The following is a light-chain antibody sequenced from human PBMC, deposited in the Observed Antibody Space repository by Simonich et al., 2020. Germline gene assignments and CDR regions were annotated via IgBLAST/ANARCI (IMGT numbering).Light chain of an antibody. CDR1: QGISNS. CDR3: QKYYSTPWT. CDR2: AAS. V-gene: IGKV1-NL1*01. Sequence: DIQMTQSPSSLSASVGDRVTITCRASQGISNSLAWYQQKPGQAPKLLLYAASRLESGVQSRFSGSGSGTDYTLTISSLQAEDVAVYYCQKYYSTPWTFGQGTKVEIK. J-gene: IGKJ1*01.